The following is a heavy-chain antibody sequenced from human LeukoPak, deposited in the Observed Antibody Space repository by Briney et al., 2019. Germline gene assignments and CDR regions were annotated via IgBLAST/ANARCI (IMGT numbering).Heavy chain of an antibody. CDR1: GVSISSYS. Sequence: SETLSLTCTVSGVSISSYSWSWVRQPPGEGLEWIGFIYHSGSSNYNPSLKSRVTISVDTSKNQFSLKLTSVTAADTAIYYCARRGLAGTIDSWGQGTLVTVSS. V-gene: IGHV4-59*08. J-gene: IGHJ4*02. CDR3: ARRGLAGTIDS. D-gene: IGHD6-19*01. CDR2: IYHSGSS.